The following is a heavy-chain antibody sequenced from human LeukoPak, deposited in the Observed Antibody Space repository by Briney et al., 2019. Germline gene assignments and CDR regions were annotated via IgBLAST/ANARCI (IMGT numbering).Heavy chain of an antibody. CDR3: ARGVRCCSSTSCSRLIDY. V-gene: IGHV4-34*01. J-gene: IGHJ4*02. D-gene: IGHD2-2*01. CDR1: GGSFSGYY. Sequence: SETLSLTCAVYGGSFSGYYWSWIRQPPGKGLEWIGEINHSGSTNYNPSLKSRVTISVDTSKNQFSLKLSSVTAADTAVYYCARGVRCCSSTSCSRLIDYWGQGTLVTVSS. CDR2: INHSGST.